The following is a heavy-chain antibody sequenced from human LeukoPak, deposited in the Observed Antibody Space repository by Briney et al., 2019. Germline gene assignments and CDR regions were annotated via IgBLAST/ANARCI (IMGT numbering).Heavy chain of an antibody. CDR3: AKAPTAMAVASAYDY. CDR1: GFTFSSYA. V-gene: IGHV3-23*01. Sequence: GGSLRLSCAASGFTFSSYAMSWVRQAPGKGLEWVSAISGSGGSTYYADSVKGRFTISRDNSKNTLYLQVNGLRAEDTAVYYCAKAPTAMAVASAYDYWGQGTLVTVSS. J-gene: IGHJ4*02. CDR2: ISGSGGST. D-gene: IGHD5-18*01.